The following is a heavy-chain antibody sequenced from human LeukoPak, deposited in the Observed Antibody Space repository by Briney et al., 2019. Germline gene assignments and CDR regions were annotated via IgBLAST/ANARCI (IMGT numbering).Heavy chain of an antibody. Sequence: SETLSLTCIVSGDSISSGNYHWAWIRQPPGKGLECIGSIHHSGNAYYNSSLESRVTISVDMSKNQFSLQLRSVTAADTAVYYCTRGLNYGGSGYYFDSWGPGTLVTVSS. CDR1: GDSISSGNYH. CDR2: IHHSGNA. CDR3: TRGLNYGGSGYYFDS. V-gene: IGHV4-39*07. D-gene: IGHD3-22*01. J-gene: IGHJ4*02.